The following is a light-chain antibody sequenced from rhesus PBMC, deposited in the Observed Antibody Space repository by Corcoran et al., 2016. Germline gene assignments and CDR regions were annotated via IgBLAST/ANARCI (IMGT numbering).Light chain of an antibody. Sequence: DIQMTQSPSSLSASVGDTVTITCRASQSISSWLDWYQQKPGKAPKLLIYKASSSQSGVPSRFSGSGSGTDFRLTISSLQPEDFATYYCLQYSSSPWTFGQGTKVEIK. V-gene: IGKV1-22*01. CDR3: LQYSSSPWT. CDR1: QSISSW. CDR2: KAS. J-gene: IGKJ1*01.